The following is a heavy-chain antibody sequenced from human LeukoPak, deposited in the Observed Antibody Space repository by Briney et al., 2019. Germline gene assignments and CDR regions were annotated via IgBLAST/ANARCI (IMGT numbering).Heavy chain of an antibody. V-gene: IGHV1-69*04. CDR1: VGTFSSYA. CDR2: IIPILGIA. Sequence: ASVKVSCKASVGTFSSYAISWVRQAPGQGLEWMGRIIPILGIANYAQKFQGRVTITADKSTSTAYMELSSLRSEDTAVYYCARVGSTSHLHYYYYGMDVWGQGTTVTVSS. CDR3: ARVGSTSHLHYYYYGMDV. D-gene: IGHD2-2*01. J-gene: IGHJ6*02.